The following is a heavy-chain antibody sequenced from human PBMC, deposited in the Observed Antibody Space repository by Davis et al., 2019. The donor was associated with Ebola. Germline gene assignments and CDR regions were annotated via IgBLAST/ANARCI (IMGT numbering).Heavy chain of an antibody. J-gene: IGHJ5*02. CDR1: GGSFSGYY. CDR3: ARQSSGIDP. Sequence: SETLSLTCAVYGGSFSGYYWSWIRQPPGKGLEWIGSIYYSGSTNYNPSLKSRVTISVDTSKNQFSLKLSSVTAADTAVYYCARQSSGIDPWGQGTLVTVSS. V-gene: IGHV4-59*08. D-gene: IGHD3-10*01. CDR2: IYYSGST.